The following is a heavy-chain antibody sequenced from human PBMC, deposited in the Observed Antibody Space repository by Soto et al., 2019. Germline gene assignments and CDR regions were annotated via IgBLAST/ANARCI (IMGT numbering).Heavy chain of an antibody. CDR2: IYYSGST. V-gene: IGHV4-39*01. D-gene: IGHD3-9*01. CDR3: ARLPRVALVINPYFDC. Sequence: QLQLQESGPGLVKPSETLSLTCTVSGGSISSSSYYWGWIRQPPGKGLEWIGSIYYSGSTYYNPSPKSRVTISVDTSKNQFSLKLSSVTAADTAVYYCARLPRVALVINPYFDCWGQGTLVTVSS. CDR1: GGSISSSSYY. J-gene: IGHJ4*02.